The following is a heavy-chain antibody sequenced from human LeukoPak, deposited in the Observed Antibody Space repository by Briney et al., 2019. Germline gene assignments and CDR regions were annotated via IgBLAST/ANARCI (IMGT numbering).Heavy chain of an antibody. Sequence: ASVKVSCKASGYTFTGYYMHWVRQAPGQGLEWMGWINPNSGGTNYAQKFQGRVTMTRDTSISTAYMELSRLRSDDTAVYYCARGGFDMWTPPGYMDVWGKGTTVTVSS. CDR3: ARGGFDMWTPPGYMDV. CDR1: GYTFTGYY. J-gene: IGHJ6*03. CDR2: INPNSGGT. V-gene: IGHV1-2*02. D-gene: IGHD3-10*01.